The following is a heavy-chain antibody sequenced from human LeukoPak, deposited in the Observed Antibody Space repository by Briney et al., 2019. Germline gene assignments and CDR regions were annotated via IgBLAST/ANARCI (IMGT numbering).Heavy chain of an antibody. D-gene: IGHD2-2*01. CDR2: IIPIFGTA. CDR3: AIRTSKGFDP. V-gene: IGHV1-69*13. CDR1: GGTFSSYA. Sequence: GASVKVSCKASGGTFSSYAISWVRQAPGQGLEWMGGIIPIFGTANYAQKFQGRVTITADESTSTAYMELSSLRSEDTAVYYRAIRTSKGFDPWGQGTLVTVSS. J-gene: IGHJ5*02.